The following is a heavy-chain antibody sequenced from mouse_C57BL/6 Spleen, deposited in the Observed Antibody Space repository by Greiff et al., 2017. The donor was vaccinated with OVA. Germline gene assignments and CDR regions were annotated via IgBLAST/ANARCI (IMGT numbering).Heavy chain of an antibody. V-gene: IGHV1-72*01. CDR2: IDPNSGGT. CDR3: ARRSPATGTGGYFDV. J-gene: IGHJ1*03. CDR1: GYTFTSYW. D-gene: IGHD4-1*02. Sequence: QVQLQQPGAELVKPGASVKLSCKASGYTFTSYWMHWVKQRPGRGLEWIGRIDPNSGGTKYNEKFKSKATLTVDKPSSTAYMQLSSLTSEDSAVYYWARRSPATGTGGYFDVWGTGTTVTVSS.